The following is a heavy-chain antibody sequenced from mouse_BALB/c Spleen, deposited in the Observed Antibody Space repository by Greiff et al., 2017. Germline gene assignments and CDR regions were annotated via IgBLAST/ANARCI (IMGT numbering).Heavy chain of an antibody. CDR3: ARDGNYERWAWFAY. J-gene: IGHJ3*01. CDR2: ISDGGSYT. D-gene: IGHD2-1*01. V-gene: IGHV5-4*02. Sequence: DVQLVESGGGLVKPGGSLKLSCAASGFTFSDYYMYWVRQTPEKRLEWVATISDGGSYTYYPDSVKGRFTISRDNAKNNLYLQMSSLKSEDTAMYYCARDGNYERWAWFAYWGQGTLVTVSA. CDR1: GFTFSDYY.